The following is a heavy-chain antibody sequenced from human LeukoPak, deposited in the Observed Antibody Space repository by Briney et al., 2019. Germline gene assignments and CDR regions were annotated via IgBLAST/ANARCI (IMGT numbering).Heavy chain of an antibody. V-gene: IGHV3-23*01. CDR3: ARESSTWHNVDD. D-gene: IGHD6-13*01. Sequence: GGSLRLSCAASGFTFNNFAMSWVRQAPGKGLEWVSAISGSGGSTYYADSVKGRFTISRDNSKNTLYLQMNSLRAEDTAVYYCARESSTWHNVDDWGQGTLVTVSS. CDR1: GFTFNNFA. J-gene: IGHJ4*02. CDR2: ISGSGGST.